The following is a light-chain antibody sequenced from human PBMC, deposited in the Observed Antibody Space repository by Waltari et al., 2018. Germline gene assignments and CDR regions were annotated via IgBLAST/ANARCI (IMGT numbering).Light chain of an antibody. CDR3: HSRDASGVAGS. Sequence: SSELTQDPAVSVAMGQTVRITCQGDSLRSYYASWYQQRPGQAPILVIYDKNNRPSGVPDRFSGSSSHNTGSLTITGAQAEDEASYYCHSRDASGVAGSFVGGTKLTVL. CDR1: SLRSYY. V-gene: IGLV3-19*01. J-gene: IGLJ2*01. CDR2: DKN.